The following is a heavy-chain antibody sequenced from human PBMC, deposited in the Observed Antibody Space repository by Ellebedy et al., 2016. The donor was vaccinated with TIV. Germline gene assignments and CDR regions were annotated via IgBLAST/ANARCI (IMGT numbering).Heavy chain of an antibody. V-gene: IGHV4-4*07. CDR2: IYTSGST. CDR1: GGSISSYY. J-gene: IGHJ6*02. Sequence: SETLSLXCTVSGGSISSYYWSWLRQPAGKGLEWIGRIYTSGSTNYNPSLKSRVTMSVDTSKNQFSLKLSSVTAADTAVYYCARVNPRPYYDSSGYSWGDYYHYYYYGMDVWGQGTTVTVSS. D-gene: IGHD3-22*01. CDR3: ARVNPRPYYDSSGYSWGDYYHYYYYGMDV.